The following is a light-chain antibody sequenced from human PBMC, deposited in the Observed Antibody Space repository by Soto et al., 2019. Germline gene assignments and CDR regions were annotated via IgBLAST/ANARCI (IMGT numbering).Light chain of an antibody. J-gene: IGLJ1*01. CDR1: RSNIGAGYD. Sequence: QLVLTQPPSVSGAPGQRVTISCTGSRSNIGAGYDVHWYQQLPGRAPKLLIYGNSNRPSGVPDRFSGSKSGTSASLAITGLQAEDEADYYCQSYDSSLSGYVFGTGTKVTVL. V-gene: IGLV1-40*01. CDR3: QSYDSSLSGYV. CDR2: GNS.